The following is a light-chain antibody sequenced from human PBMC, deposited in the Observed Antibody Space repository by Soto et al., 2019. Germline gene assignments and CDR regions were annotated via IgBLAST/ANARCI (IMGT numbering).Light chain of an antibody. CDR2: EVT. J-gene: IGLJ1*01. V-gene: IGLV2-14*01. CDR3: SSYTSTGTPV. CDR1: SIDVGGYNF. Sequence: SALTQPASVSGSLGQSITMSCTGTSIDVGGYNFVSWYQQHPDKAPKLLIYEVTNRPSGVSNRFSGSKSGNTASLTISGLQAEDEADYYCSSYTSTGTPVFGTGTKVTVL.